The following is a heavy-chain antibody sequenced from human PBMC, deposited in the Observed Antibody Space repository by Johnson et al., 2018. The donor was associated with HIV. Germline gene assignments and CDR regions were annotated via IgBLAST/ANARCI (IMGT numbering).Heavy chain of an antibody. Sequence: QVQLMESGGGVVQPGKSLRLSCVATGFTVRTYGMHWVRQAPGKGPEWVALISFDGNSRYYADSVKGRFTISRDNSKNTLYLQMNSLTIEDAGVYYCARARIEVLPAGAFDIWGQGTMVTGSS. CDR1: GFTVRTYG. D-gene: IGHD2-2*01. CDR3: ARARIEVLPAGAFDI. J-gene: IGHJ3*02. V-gene: IGHV3-30*03. CDR2: ISFDGNSR.